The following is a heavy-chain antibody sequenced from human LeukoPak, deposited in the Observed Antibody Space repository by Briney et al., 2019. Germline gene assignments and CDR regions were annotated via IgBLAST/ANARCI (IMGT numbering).Heavy chain of an antibody. CDR1: GFTFSSYS. V-gene: IGHV3-23*01. CDR3: AKSPLYSL. Sequence: AGGSLRLSCAASGFTFSSYSMSWVRQAPGKGLEWVSISDSGANTYYADSVKGRFTISRDNSKNTLYLQMNSLGAEDTAVYYCAKSPLYSLWGQGTLVTVSS. CDR2: SDSGANT. D-gene: IGHD2-15*01. J-gene: IGHJ4*02.